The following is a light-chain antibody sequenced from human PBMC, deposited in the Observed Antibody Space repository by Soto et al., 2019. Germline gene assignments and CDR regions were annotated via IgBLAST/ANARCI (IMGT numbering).Light chain of an antibody. CDR1: QSVGTK. Sequence: EIVMTQSPATLSVSPGERATLSCRASQSVGTKLAWYQQKPGQAPRLLIYRASTRATDIPARFSGSGSGTEFTLTISSLQSKDFAVYYCQQYDNWPPWTFGQGTKVEIK. CDR2: RAS. CDR3: QQYDNWPPWT. J-gene: IGKJ1*01. V-gene: IGKV3-15*01.